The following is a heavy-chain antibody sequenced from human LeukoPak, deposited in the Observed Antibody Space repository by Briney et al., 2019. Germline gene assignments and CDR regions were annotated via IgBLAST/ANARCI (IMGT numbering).Heavy chain of an antibody. CDR1: GGSISSYY. CDR2: IYYSGST. Sequence: TLSLTCTVFGGSISSYYWSWIRQPPGKGLEWIGYIYYSGSTNYNPSLKSRVTISVDTSKNQFSLKLSSVTAADTAVYYCAREIGARGVDYWGQGTLVTVSS. CDR3: AREIGARGVDY. V-gene: IGHV4-59*01. D-gene: IGHD1-26*01. J-gene: IGHJ4*02.